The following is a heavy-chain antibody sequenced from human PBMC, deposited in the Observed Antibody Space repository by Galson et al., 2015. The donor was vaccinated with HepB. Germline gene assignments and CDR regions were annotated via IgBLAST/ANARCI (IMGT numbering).Heavy chain of an antibody. Sequence: CKASGYTFTSYYMHWVRQAPGQGLEWMGIINPSGGSTSYAQKFQGRVTMTRDTSTSTVYMELSGLRSEDTAVYYCARGCGGDCSQDAFDIWGQGTMVTVSS. CDR3: ARGCGGDCSQDAFDI. J-gene: IGHJ3*02. V-gene: IGHV1-46*01. CDR1: GYTFTSYY. D-gene: IGHD2-21*02. CDR2: INPSGGST.